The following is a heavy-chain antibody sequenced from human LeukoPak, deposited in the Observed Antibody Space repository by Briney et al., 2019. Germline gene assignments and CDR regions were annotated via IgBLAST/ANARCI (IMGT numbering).Heavy chain of an antibody. D-gene: IGHD3-9*01. CDR3: ARESRGSNILTGYYTQLDY. CDR1: GFTFRSHW. Sequence: GGSLRLSCAAPGFTFRSHWMSWVRQAPGKGLERVANIKAEGSEKFYVDCMKGRYSISKNNAENTVSLKMSSLRGEDTAVYYCARESRGSNILTGYYTQLDYWGQGTRVTVSS. V-gene: IGHV3-7*01. CDR2: IKAEGSEK. J-gene: IGHJ4*02.